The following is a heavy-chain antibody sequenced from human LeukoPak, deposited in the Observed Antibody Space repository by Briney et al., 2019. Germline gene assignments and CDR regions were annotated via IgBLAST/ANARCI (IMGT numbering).Heavy chain of an antibody. D-gene: IGHD5-18*01. CDR3: ARATPDTAMDYYLDY. J-gene: IGHJ4*02. CDR1: GGSISSGGYS. CDR2: IYHSGST. Sequence: SETLSLTCAVSGGSISSGGYSWSWIRQPPGKGLEWIGYIYHSGSTYYNPSLKSRVTISVDRSKNQFSLKLSSATAADTAVYYCARATPDTAMDYYLDYWGQGTLVTVSS. V-gene: IGHV4-30-2*01.